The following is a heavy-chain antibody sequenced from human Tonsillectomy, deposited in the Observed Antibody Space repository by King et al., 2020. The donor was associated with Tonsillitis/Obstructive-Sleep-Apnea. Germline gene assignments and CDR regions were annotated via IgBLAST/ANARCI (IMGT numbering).Heavy chain of an antibody. J-gene: IGHJ3*02. CDR2: INQGGSEK. CDR1: GFTFRTYW. Sequence: VQLVESGGGLVQPGGSLRLSCAASGFTFRTYWMSWVRQAPGKGLEWVAHINQGGSEKYYVDSVKGRFTISRDNAKSSLYLQVNSLRAEDTAVYYCARGLTWAPAFDIWGQGTMVTVSS. V-gene: IGHV3-7*03. CDR3: ARGLTWAPAFDI. D-gene: IGHD1-26*01.